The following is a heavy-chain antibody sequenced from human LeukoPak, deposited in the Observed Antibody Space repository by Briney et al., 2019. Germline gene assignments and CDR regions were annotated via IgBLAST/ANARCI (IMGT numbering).Heavy chain of an antibody. Sequence: SETLSLTCTVSGGSINNYYWTWIRQPPGKGLEWVGYVYSSGSTTYNPSLKSRVTISVDTSKNQFSLKLNSVTAADTAVYYCARIPPQTVAWTNYFDYWGQGTLVTVSS. CDR2: VYSSGST. CDR3: ARIPPQTVAWTNYFDY. V-gene: IGHV4-59*01. D-gene: IGHD4-23*01. J-gene: IGHJ4*02. CDR1: GGSINNYY.